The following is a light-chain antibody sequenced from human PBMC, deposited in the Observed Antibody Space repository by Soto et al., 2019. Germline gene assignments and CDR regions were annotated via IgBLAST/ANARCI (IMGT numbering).Light chain of an antibody. J-gene: IGLJ1*01. V-gene: IGLV1-40*01. Sequence: QSVLTQPPSVSGAPGQRVTIFCTGSSSNIGADYHVHWYQQLPGTAPRLLIYGNTNRPPGVPGRFSGSKSGTSASLAITGLQADDEADYYCQSYDTSLRAYVFGTGTKVTVL. CDR3: QSYDTSLRAYV. CDR2: GNT. CDR1: SSNIGADYH.